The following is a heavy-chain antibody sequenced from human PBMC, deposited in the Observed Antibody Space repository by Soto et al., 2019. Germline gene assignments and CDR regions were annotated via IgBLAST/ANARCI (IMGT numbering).Heavy chain of an antibody. Sequence: SVKVSCKASGGTFSSYAISWVRQAPGQGLEWMGGIIPIFGTANYAQKFQGRVTITADKSTSTAYMELSSLRSEDTAVYYCALPSATKTILYYCGQGTLVTASS. CDR1: GGTFSSYA. V-gene: IGHV1-69*06. D-gene: IGHD2-15*01. CDR2: IIPIFGTA. J-gene: IGHJ4*02. CDR3: ALPSATKTILYY.